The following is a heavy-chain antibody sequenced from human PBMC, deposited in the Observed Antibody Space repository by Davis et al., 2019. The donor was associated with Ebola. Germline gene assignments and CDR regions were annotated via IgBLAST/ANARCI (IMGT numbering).Heavy chain of an antibody. D-gene: IGHD3-9*01. J-gene: IGHJ4*02. CDR3: ARGPLRYFDWLLYGESPFDY. CDR1: GYTFTNYG. V-gene: IGHV1-18*01. CDR2: SYPSNGNT. Sequence: ASVKVSCKASGYTFTNYGITWVRQAPGQGLEWMGWSYPSNGNTHYAQKLQGRVTMTTDTSTSTAYMELRSLRSDDTAVYYCARGPLRYFDWLLYGESPFDYWGQGTLVTVSS.